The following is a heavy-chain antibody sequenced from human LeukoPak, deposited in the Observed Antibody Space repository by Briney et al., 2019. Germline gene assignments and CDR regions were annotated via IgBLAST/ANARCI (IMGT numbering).Heavy chain of an antibody. D-gene: IGHD3-22*01. CDR3: AKDDYYYDSSGYYSDY. V-gene: IGHV3-30*02. Sequence: GGSLRLSCAASGLTFSSYGMHWVRQAPGKGLEWVAFIRYDGSNKYYADSVKGRFTISRDNSKNTLYLQMNSLRAEDTAVYYCAKDDYYYDSSGYYSDYWGQGTLVTVSS. J-gene: IGHJ4*02. CDR1: GLTFSSYG. CDR2: IRYDGSNK.